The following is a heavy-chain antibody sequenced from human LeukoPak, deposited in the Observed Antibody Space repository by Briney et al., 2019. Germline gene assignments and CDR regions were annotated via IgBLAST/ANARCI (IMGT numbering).Heavy chain of an antibody. V-gene: IGHV1-2*06. J-gene: IGHJ4*02. D-gene: IGHD3-9*01. CDR3: ARDLLFGFEEHIDY. CDR2: INPNSGGT. Sequence: GASVKVSCKASGYTFTGYYMHWVRQAPGPGLEWMGRINPNSGGTNYAQKFQGRVTMTRDTSISTAYMELSRLRSEDTAVYYCARDLLFGFEEHIDYWGQGTLATVSS. CDR1: GYTFTGYY.